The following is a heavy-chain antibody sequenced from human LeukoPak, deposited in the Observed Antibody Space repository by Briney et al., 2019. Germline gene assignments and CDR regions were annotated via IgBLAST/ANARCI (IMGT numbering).Heavy chain of an antibody. CDR3: ARGSRWQSLNY. CDR2: IYYSGST. Sequence: SETLSLTCTVSGRSISSYYWSWIRQPPGKGLEWIGYIYYSGSTNYNPSLKSRVTISVDTSKNQFSLKLSSVTAADTAVYYCARGSRWQSLNYWGQGTLVTVSS. V-gene: IGHV4-59*01. D-gene: IGHD6-19*01. CDR1: GRSISSYY. J-gene: IGHJ4*02.